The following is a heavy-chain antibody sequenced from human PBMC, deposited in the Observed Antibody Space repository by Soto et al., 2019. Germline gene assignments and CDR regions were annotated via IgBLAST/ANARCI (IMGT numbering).Heavy chain of an antibody. CDR2: IYYRGNS. J-gene: IGHJ4*02. V-gene: IGHV4-31*03. Sequence: QVQLQESGPGLVKPSQTLSLTCTVSSDSITSGPYYWSWVRQHPGRGLEWIGYIYYRGNSYYNPSLKSRISISLDRSKTQFSLELNSVTAADTAVYYYARSGGSNSWYGVFDFWGQGTLVTVSS. CDR3: ARSGGSNSWYGVFDF. D-gene: IGHD2-15*01. CDR1: SDSITSGPYY.